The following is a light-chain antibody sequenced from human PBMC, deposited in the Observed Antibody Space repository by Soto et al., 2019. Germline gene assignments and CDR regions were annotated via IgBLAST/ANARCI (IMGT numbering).Light chain of an antibody. V-gene: IGKV3-20*01. J-gene: IGKJ1*01. CDR3: QQYGSSPRT. CDR2: GAS. Sequence: EIVLTQSPGTLSLSPGERATLSCRASQSVRSDYLAWYQQKPGQAPRLNIYGASTRATGIPDRFTGSGSGTDFTLTISRLEPEDFAVYYCQQYGSSPRTFGQGTKVDIK. CDR1: QSVRSDY.